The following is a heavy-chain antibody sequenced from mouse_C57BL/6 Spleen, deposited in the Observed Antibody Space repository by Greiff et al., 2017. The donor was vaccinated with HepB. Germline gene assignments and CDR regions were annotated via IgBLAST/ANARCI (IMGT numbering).Heavy chain of an antibody. Sequence: QVQLQQSGAELVKPGASVKMSCKASGYTFTSYWITWVKQRPGQGLEWIGDIYPGSGSTNYNEKFKSKATLTVDTSSSTAYMQLSSLTSEDSAVYYCARSDSSGGAMDYWGQGTSVTVSS. CDR3: ARSDSSGGAMDY. D-gene: IGHD3-2*02. J-gene: IGHJ4*01. V-gene: IGHV1-55*01. CDR1: GYTFTSYW. CDR2: IYPGSGST.